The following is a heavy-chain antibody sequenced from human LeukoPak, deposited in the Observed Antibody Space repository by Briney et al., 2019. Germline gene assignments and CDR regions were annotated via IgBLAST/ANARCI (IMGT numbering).Heavy chain of an antibody. CDR1: GFTFSDYY. V-gene: IGHV3-11*04. Sequence: GGSLRLSCAASGFTFSDYYMSWIRQAPGKGLEWVSYISSSGSTIYYADSVKGRFTISRDNAKNSLYLQMNSLRAEDTAVYYCARQAGYGDYGIPGYYYYYMDVWGKGTTVTVSS. CDR2: ISSSGSTI. CDR3: ARQAGYGDYGIPGYYYYYMDV. D-gene: IGHD4-17*01. J-gene: IGHJ6*03.